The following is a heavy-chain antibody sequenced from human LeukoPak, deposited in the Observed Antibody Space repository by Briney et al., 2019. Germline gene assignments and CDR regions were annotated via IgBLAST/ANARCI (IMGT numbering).Heavy chain of an antibody. CDR1: GYTFTSYA. Sequence: GASVKVSCTASGYTFTSYAMNWVRQAPRQGLEWMGWMKPNSGNTASAQKFQGRVTLTRNTSISTAYLELSSLRSEDTAVYYCARGPAAAGDYWGQGTLVTVSS. CDR3: ARGPAAAGDY. J-gene: IGHJ4*02. CDR2: MKPNSGNT. V-gene: IGHV1-8*02. D-gene: IGHD6-13*01.